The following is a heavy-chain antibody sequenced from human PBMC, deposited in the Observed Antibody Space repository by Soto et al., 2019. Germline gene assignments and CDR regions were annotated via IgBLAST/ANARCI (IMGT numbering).Heavy chain of an antibody. Sequence: GASVKVSCKASGYTFTIYGINWVRQAPGQGLEWMGWISPDNGNTNYAQKLQGRVTMTTDTSTSTAYMELRSLRSDDTAVYCCAKALGYSGYAGMDVWGQGTTVTVS. CDR3: AKALGYSGYAGMDV. V-gene: IGHV1-18*01. J-gene: IGHJ6*02. CDR1: GYTFTIYG. D-gene: IGHD5-12*01. CDR2: ISPDNGNT.